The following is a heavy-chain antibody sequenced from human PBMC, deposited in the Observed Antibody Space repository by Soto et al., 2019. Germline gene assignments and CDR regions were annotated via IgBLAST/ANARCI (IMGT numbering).Heavy chain of an antibody. D-gene: IGHD3-22*01. J-gene: IGHJ3*02. CDR3: ARGYHYYDSSGYDKWDAFDI. CDR1: GFTFSSYS. Sequence: PGGFLRLSCAAPGFTFSSYSMNWVRQAPGKGLEWVSSISSSSSYIYYADSVKGRFTISRDNAKNSLYLQMNSLRAEDTAVYYCARGYHYYDSSGYDKWDAFDIWGQGTMVTVSS. V-gene: IGHV3-21*01. CDR2: ISSSSSYI.